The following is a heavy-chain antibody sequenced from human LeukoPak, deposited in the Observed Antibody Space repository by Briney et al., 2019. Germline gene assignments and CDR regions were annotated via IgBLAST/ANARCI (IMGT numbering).Heavy chain of an antibody. J-gene: IGHJ5*02. Sequence: SETLSLTCAVYGGSFSGYYWSWIRQPPGKGLEWIGEINHSGSTNYNPSLKSRVTISVDTSKNQFSLKLSSVTAADTAVYYCARVHQYSGSYYWFDPWGQGTLVTVSS. CDR3: ARVHQYSGSYYWFDP. CDR1: GGSFSGYY. D-gene: IGHD1-26*01. V-gene: IGHV4-34*01. CDR2: INHSGST.